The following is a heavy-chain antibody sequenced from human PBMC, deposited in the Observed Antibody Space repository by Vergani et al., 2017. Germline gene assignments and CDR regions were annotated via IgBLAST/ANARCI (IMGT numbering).Heavy chain of an antibody. Sequence: EVQLEESGGGLVKPGGSLRLSCTASGFTFSSYSMNWVRQAPGKGLEWVSSISSSSSSIYYADSVKGRFTISRDNAKNSLYLQMNSLRAEDTAVYYCARGGYGSGPGDGMDVWGQGTTVTVSS. V-gene: IGHV3-21*01. CDR2: ISSSSSSI. CDR3: ARGGYGSGPGDGMDV. J-gene: IGHJ6*02. CDR1: GFTFSSYS. D-gene: IGHD3-10*01.